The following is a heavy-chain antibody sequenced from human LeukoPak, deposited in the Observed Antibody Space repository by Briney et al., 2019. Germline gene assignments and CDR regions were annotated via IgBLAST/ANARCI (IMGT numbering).Heavy chain of an antibody. D-gene: IGHD3-22*01. Sequence: GGSLRLSCAASGFAFRSFDMSWVRQAPGKGLEWVSSLSGSGDTTYYADSAKGRFTISRDNSNNTLYLQMNSLRAEDTALYYRAKDRSLTLPTFERSGYYYYWGQGTLVTVSS. CDR3: AKDRSLTLPTFERSGYYYY. V-gene: IGHV3-23*01. CDR1: GFAFRSFD. CDR2: LSGSGDTT. J-gene: IGHJ4*02.